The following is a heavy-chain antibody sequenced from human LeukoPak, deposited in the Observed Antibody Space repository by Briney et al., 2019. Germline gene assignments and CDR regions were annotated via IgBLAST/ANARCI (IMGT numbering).Heavy chain of an antibody. CDR3: ARETTVTTSNYYYYYGMDV. D-gene: IGHD4-17*01. CDR2: IYYSGST. V-gene: IGHV4-61*01. Sequence: SETLPLTCTVSGGSVSSGSYYWSWIRQPPGKGLEWIGYIYYSGSTNYNPSLKSRVTISVDTSKNQFSLKLSSVTAADTAVYYCARETTVTTSNYYYYYGMDVWGKGTTVTVSS. CDR1: GGSVSSGSYY. J-gene: IGHJ6*04.